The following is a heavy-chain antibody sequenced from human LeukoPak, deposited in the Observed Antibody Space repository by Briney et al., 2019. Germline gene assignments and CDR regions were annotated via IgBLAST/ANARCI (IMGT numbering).Heavy chain of an antibody. D-gene: IGHD4-17*01. J-gene: IGHJ5*02. CDR2: IYYSGST. V-gene: IGHV4-39*07. Sequence: PSETLSLTCTVSGGSISSSSYYWGWIRQPPGKGLEWIGSIYYSGSTYYNPSLKSRVTISVDTSKNQFSLKLSSVTAADTAVYYCAVTVTTFGVGSWFDPWGQGTLVTVSS. CDR1: GGSISSSSYY. CDR3: AVTVTTFGVGSWFDP.